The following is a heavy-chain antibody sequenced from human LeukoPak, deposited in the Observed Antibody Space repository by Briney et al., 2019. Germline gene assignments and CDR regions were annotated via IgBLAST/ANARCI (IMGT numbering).Heavy chain of an antibody. Sequence: SVKVSCKASGGTFISYAISWVRQAPGQGLEWMGGIIPIFGTANYAQKFQGRVTITADESTSTAYMELSSLRSEDTAVYYCARDGGCSGGSCYYGMDVWGQGTTVTVSS. D-gene: IGHD2-15*01. V-gene: IGHV1-69*13. J-gene: IGHJ6*02. CDR2: IIPIFGTA. CDR1: GGTFISYA. CDR3: ARDGGCSGGSCYYGMDV.